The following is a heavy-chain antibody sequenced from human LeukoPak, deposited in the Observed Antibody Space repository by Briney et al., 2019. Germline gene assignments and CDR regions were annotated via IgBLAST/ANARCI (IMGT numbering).Heavy chain of an antibody. Sequence: GGSLRLSCPPSGFTFSSYSMNWVGQAPGKGLEWVSYISGSSSTIYYADSVKGRFTISRDNAKNSLYLQMNSLSDEDTAVYYRAKVRGNGWYFDLWARGTLVTVSS. CDR1: GFTFSSYS. V-gene: IGHV3-48*02. CDR3: AKVRGNGWYFDL. J-gene: IGHJ2*01. CDR2: ISGSSSTI. D-gene: IGHD4-23*01.